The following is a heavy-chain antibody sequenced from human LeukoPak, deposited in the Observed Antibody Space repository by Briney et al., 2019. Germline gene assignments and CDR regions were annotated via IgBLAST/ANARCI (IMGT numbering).Heavy chain of an antibody. CDR1: GFTLSSYN. CDR3: ARAPYDILTGYSPYYFDY. Sequence: GGSLRLSCAASGFTLSSYNMNWVRQAPGKGLEWVSSISSSSTYIYYADSVKGRFTISRDNAKNSLYLQMNSLRAEDTAVYYCARAPYDILTGYSPYYFDYWGQGTLVTVSS. D-gene: IGHD3-9*01. CDR2: ISSSSTYI. J-gene: IGHJ4*02. V-gene: IGHV3-21*06.